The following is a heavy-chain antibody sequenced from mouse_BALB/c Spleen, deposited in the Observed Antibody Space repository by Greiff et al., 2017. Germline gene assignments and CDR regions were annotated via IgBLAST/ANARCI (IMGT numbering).Heavy chain of an antibody. CDR3: NANYDAWFAY. CDR1: GFSFKDYY. Sequence: EVQLLQSGAELVRSGASVKLSCTASGFSFKDYYMHWVQQRPEQGLEWLGWIDPENGDTEYAPKFQGKTTMTADTSSNTAYLQRSSLTSEDTAVYYCNANYDAWFAYWGQGTLVTVSA. J-gene: IGHJ3*01. D-gene: IGHD2-4*01. CDR2: IDPENGDT. V-gene: IGHV14-4*02.